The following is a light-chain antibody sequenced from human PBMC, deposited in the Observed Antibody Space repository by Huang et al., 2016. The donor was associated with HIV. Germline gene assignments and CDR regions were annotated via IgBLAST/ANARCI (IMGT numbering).Light chain of an antibody. CDR3: QQRSTWPPGFT. CDR1: QSVSSF. J-gene: IGKJ3*01. V-gene: IGKV3-11*01. CDR2: DAS. Sequence: EIVLTQSPATLSLSPGERATLSCRASQSVSSFLGWYQQNPGQAPRLLIYDASNRATGIPARFSGSGSGTDFTLTISSLEPEDFAVYYCQQRSTWPPGFTFGPGTKVDIK.